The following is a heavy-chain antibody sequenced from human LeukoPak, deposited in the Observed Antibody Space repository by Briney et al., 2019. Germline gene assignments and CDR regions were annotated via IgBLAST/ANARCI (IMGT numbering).Heavy chain of an antibody. CDR2: IYDRGST. CDR1: GASISSHY. Sequence: SETLSLTCTVTGASISSHYWCWIRQTPGTGLEWIGDIYDRGSTTYNPSLKSRVSISVDTSRNQFSLNLRSVTAADTAVYYCAKIEVGRFDPWGQGTLVTVS. D-gene: IGHD1-26*01. CDR3: AKIEVGRFDP. V-gene: IGHV4-59*11. J-gene: IGHJ5*02.